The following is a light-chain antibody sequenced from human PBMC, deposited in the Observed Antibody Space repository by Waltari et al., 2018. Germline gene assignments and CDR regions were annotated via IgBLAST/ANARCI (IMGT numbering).Light chain of an antibody. V-gene: IGLV2-8*01. CDR1: SRDVGGYNY. J-gene: IGLJ3*02. CDR3: ASYASTRKV. Sequence: QSALTQPPSASGSPGQSVTISCTGSSRDVGGYNYVSWYQQHPGKAPKLMIYGVDKRPSVVPDRFSGSKSGNTASLTVSGLQAEDEADYFCASYASTRKVFGGGTNLTVL. CDR2: GVD.